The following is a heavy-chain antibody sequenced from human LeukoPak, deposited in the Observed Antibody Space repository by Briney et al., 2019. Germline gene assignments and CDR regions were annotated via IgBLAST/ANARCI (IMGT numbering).Heavy chain of an antibody. D-gene: IGHD2-2*02. CDR2: ISGNNGYT. V-gene: IGHV1-18*01. J-gene: IGHJ4*02. CDR3: ARDRMGSDQLLYVR. Sequence: ASVKVSCKASGGTFSSYAISWVRQAPGQGLEWMGWISGNNGYTKYAQKLQGRVTMTTDTSTSTAYMELRSLRSDDTAVYYCARDRMGSDQLLYVRWGQGTLVTVSS. CDR1: GGTFSSYA.